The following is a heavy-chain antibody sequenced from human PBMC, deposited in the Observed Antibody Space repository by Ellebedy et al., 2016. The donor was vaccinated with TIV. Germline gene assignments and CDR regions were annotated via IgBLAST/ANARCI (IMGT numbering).Heavy chain of an antibody. V-gene: IGHV3-7*01. CDR1: EFYFGDDW. CDR3: VRAVPNWFDP. J-gene: IGHJ5*02. CDR2: IHKDGSER. Sequence: PGGSLRLSCAAFEFYFGDDWMSWVRQAPGKGLEWVATIHKDGSERYYVDSVKGRFTVSRDNTRDMLFLEMNSLRADDTAVYYCVRAVPNWFDPWGQGTLVTVSS.